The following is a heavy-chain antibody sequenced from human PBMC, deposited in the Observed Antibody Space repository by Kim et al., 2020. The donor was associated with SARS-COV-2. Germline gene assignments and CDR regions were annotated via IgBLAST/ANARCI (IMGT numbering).Heavy chain of an antibody. CDR3: AKVVSVASQRPIDY. J-gene: IGHJ4*02. V-gene: IGHV3-23*01. Sequence: ADAVEGRFTTSRDNTKNTLCLQMNSLRAEDTAVYYCAKVVSVASQRPIDYWGQGTLVTVSS.